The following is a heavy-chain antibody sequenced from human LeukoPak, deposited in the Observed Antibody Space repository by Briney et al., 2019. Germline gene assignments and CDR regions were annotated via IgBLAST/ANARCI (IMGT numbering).Heavy chain of an antibody. J-gene: IGHJ4*02. CDR3: ARDSGSSEYYFDY. CDR1: GFTFSSYW. V-gene: IGHV3-74*01. D-gene: IGHD1-26*01. CDR2: IGSDGSST. Sequence: GGSLKLSCAASGFTFSSYWMHWVRQVPGKGLVWVSRIGSDGSSTSFADSVKGRFTISRDNAKNTLYLQMNSLRAEDTAVYYCARDSGSSEYYFDYWGQGTLVTVSS.